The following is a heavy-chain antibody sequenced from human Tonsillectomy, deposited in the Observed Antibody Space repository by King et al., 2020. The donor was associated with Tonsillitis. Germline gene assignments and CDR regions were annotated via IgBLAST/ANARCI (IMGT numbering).Heavy chain of an antibody. J-gene: IGHJ6*02. CDR2: ISSSSSTI. CDR1: GFTFSTYS. Sequence: DVQLVESGGGLVQPGGSLRLSCAASGFTFSTYSMNWVRQAPGKGLEWVLYISSSSSTIYYADSVKGRFTISRDNAKNSLYLQMNSLRAEDTAVYYSARDKYNWNEVDRPGDYYYYGMDVWGQGTTVTVSS. CDR3: ARDKYNWNEVDRPGDYYYYGMDV. V-gene: IGHV3-48*01. D-gene: IGHD1-1*01.